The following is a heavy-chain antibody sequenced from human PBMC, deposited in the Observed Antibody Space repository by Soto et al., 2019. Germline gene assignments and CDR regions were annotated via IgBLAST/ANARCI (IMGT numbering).Heavy chain of an antibody. V-gene: IGHV1-69*13. CDR1: GGTFSSYA. J-gene: IGHJ3*02. D-gene: IGHD3-22*01. CDR3: AREPISYYYDSSGPSRAFDI. CDR2: IIPIFGTA. Sequence: ASVKVSCKASGGTFSSYAISWVRQAPGQGLEWMGGIIPIFGTANYAQKFQGRVTITADESTSTAYMELSSLRSEDTAVYYCAREPISYYYDSSGPSRAFDIWGQGTMVTVSS.